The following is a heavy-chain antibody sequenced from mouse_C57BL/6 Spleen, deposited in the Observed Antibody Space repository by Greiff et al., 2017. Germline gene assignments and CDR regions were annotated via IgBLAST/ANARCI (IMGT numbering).Heavy chain of an antibody. CDR3: AIWDEDY. J-gene: IGHJ2*01. CDR1: GYTFTGYW. Sequence: QVQLQQSGAELMKPGASVKLSCKATGYTFTGYWIEWVKQRPGHGLEWIGEFLPGSGSTNSNEKFKGKATFTADTSSNTAYMQLSSLTTEDSAIYYCAIWDEDYWGQGTTLTVSS. CDR2: FLPGSGST. D-gene: IGHD4-1*01. V-gene: IGHV1-9*01.